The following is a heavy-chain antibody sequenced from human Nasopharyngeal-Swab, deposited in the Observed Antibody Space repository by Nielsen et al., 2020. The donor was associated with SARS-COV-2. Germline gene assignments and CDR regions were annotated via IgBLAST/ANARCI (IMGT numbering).Heavy chain of an antibody. J-gene: IGHJ6*02. V-gene: IGHV3-53*01. Sequence: GGSMRLSCAASGFTVSSNYMSWVSQAPGKWMEWVSVIYSGGSKYYADSVKGRFTISRDNSKNTLYLQMNSLRAEDTAVYYCARDLVYYYDSSGYYYHYYYGMDVWGQGTTVTVSS. CDR1: GFTVSSNY. CDR3: ARDLVYYYDSSGYYYHYYYGMDV. D-gene: IGHD3-22*01. CDR2: IYSGGSK.